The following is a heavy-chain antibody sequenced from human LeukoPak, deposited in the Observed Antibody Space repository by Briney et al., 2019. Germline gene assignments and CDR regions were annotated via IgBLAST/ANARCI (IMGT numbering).Heavy chain of an antibody. V-gene: IGHV3-30*18. J-gene: IGHJ4*02. CDR3: AKDEGQQQLEYYFDY. CDR2: ISYDGSNK. Sequence: PGGSLRLSCAASGFTFSSYGMHWVRQAPGKGLEWVAVISYDGSNKYYADSVKGRFTISRDNSKNTLYLQMNSLRAEATAVYYCAKDEGQQQLEYYFDYWGQGTLVTVCS. CDR1: GFTFSSYG. D-gene: IGHD6-13*01.